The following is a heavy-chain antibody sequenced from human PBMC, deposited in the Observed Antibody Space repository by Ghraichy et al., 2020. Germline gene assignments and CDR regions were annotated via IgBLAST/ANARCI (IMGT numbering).Heavy chain of an antibody. V-gene: IGHV3-15*07. J-gene: IGHJ6*02. CDR2: IKSKGDGGTT. CDR1: GLSFNNAW. CDR3: TTEETPVGDFYFGMDV. D-gene: IGHD2-8*02. Sequence: GGSLRLSCAASGLSFNNAWMNWVRQAPGKGLEWVGRIKSKGDGGTTDYGAPVRGRFIISRDDSKSTVHLQMNSLKTEDSGVYYCTTEETPVGDFYFGMDVWGQGTTVTVSS.